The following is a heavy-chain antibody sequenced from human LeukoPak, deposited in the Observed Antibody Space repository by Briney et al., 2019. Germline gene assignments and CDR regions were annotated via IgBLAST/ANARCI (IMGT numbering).Heavy chain of an antibody. D-gene: IGHD6-13*01. CDR3: ARAGLRAARARNWSDP. CDR1: GFTFSSYE. Sequence: NPGGSLRLSCAASGFTFSSYEMNWVRQAPGKGLEWVSSISSSSSYIYYADSVKGRFTISRDNAKNSLYLQMNSLRAEDTAVYYCARAGLRAARARNWSDPWGQGTLVTVSS. V-gene: IGHV3-21*01. CDR2: ISSSSSYI. J-gene: IGHJ5*02.